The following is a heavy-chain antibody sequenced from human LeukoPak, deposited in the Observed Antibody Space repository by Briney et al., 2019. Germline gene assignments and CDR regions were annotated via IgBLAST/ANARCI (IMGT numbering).Heavy chain of an antibody. J-gene: IGHJ4*02. V-gene: IGHV3-30*03. CDR2: ISNDGSNK. CDR1: GFPFSNFV. CDR3: AARSNNWYILDY. Sequence: GGSLRLSCAASGFPFSNFVMHWVRQAPGKGLEWVAVISNDGSNKYYLDSVKGRFTISRDNSKNTLYLQMNSLRAEDTAVYYCAARSNNWYILDYWGQGTLVTVSS. D-gene: IGHD6-13*01.